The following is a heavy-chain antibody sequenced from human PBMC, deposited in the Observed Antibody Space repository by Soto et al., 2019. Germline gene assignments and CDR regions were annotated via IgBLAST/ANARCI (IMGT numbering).Heavy chain of an antibody. CDR1: GSTFSSYE. CDR3: AREKLIFDY. V-gene: IGHV3-48*03. J-gene: IGHJ4*02. Sequence: GGSLRLSCAASGSTFSSYEMNWVRQAPGKGLEWVSYISSSGSTIYYADSVKGRFTISRDNAKNSLYLQMNSLRAEDTAVYYCAREKLIFDYWGQGTLVTVSS. D-gene: IGHD3-16*01. CDR2: ISSSGSTI.